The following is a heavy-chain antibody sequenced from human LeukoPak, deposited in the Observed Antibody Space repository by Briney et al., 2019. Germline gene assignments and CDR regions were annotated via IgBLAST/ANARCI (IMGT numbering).Heavy chain of an antibody. J-gene: IGHJ4*02. CDR1: GFTVSSNS. CDR3: ARAALGGGYFDY. Sequence: PGGSLRLSCTVSGFTVSSNSMSWVRQAPGKGLEWVAVISYDGSNKYYADSVKGRFTISRDNSKNTLYLQMNSLRAEDTAVYYCARAALGGGYFDYWGQGTLVTVSS. CDR2: ISYDGSNK. V-gene: IGHV3-30*04. D-gene: IGHD3-16*01.